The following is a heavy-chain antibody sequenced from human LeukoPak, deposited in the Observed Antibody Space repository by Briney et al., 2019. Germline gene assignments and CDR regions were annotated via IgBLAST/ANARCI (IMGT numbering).Heavy chain of an antibody. CDR3: AKDQQWLATYNWFDP. Sequence: GGSLRLSCAASGFTFSSYAMSWVRQAPGKGLEWVSAISGSGGSTYYADPVKGRFTISRDNSKNTLYLQMNSLRAEDTAVYYCAKDQQWLATYNWFDPWGQGTLVTVSS. J-gene: IGHJ5*02. D-gene: IGHD6-19*01. CDR1: GFTFSSYA. V-gene: IGHV3-23*01. CDR2: ISGSGGST.